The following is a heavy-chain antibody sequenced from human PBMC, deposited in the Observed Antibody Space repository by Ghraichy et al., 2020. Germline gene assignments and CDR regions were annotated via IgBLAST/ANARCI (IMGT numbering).Heavy chain of an antibody. Sequence: SETPSLTCAVYGGSFSGYYWSWIRQPPGKGLEWIGEINHSGSTNYNPSLKSRVTISVDTSKNQFSLKLSSVTAADTAVYYCARARYPTWAQLGVHPRVAASFDYWGQGTLVTVSS. J-gene: IGHJ4*02. CDR1: GGSFSGYY. CDR2: INHSGST. CDR3: ARARYPTWAQLGVHPRVAASFDY. D-gene: IGHD2-15*01. V-gene: IGHV4-34*01.